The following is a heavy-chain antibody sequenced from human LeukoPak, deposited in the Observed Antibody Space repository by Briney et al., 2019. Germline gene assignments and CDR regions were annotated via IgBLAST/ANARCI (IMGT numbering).Heavy chain of an antibody. Sequence: SETLSLTCAVYGGSFSGYYWSWIRQPPGKGLEWIGEINHSGSTNYNPSLKSRVTISVDTSKNQFSLKLSSVTAADTAVYYCASSSGSYYDALDYWGQGTLVTVSS. J-gene: IGHJ4*02. D-gene: IGHD1-26*01. CDR3: ASSSGSYYDALDY. CDR1: GGSFSGYY. CDR2: INHSGST. V-gene: IGHV4-34*01.